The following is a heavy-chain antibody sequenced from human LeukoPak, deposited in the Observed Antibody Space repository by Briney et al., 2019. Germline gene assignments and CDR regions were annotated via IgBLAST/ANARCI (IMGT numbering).Heavy chain of an antibody. D-gene: IGHD2-15*01. V-gene: IGHV1-69*13. J-gene: IGHJ4*02. CDR1: GGTFSSYA. CDR3: ATGEGYCSGATCYSGFDY. CDR2: IIPIFGTA. Sequence: ASVKVSCKASGGTFSSYAISWVRQAPGQGLEWMGGIIPIFGTANYAQKFQGRVMITADESTSTAYMELSSLRSEDTAVYYCATGEGYCSGATCYSGFDYWGQGTLVTVSS.